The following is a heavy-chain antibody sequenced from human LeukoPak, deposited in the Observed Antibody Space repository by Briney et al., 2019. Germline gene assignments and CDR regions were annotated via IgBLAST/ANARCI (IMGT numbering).Heavy chain of an antibody. CDR2: IHNSGTT. V-gene: IGHV4-34*01. CDR3: ARRYYYNLGSFPFDF. J-gene: IGHJ4*02. Sequence: PSETLSLTCAVSGGPFSGYFSSWIRQSSGEGLEWIGEIHNSGTTNYHPSLNSRVTISEDTSKNQFYLNLSSVTAADTAVYYCARRYYYNLGSFPFDFWGQGILVTVSS. CDR1: GGPFSGYF. D-gene: IGHD3-10*01.